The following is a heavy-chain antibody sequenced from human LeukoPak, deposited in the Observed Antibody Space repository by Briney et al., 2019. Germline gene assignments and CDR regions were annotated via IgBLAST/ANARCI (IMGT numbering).Heavy chain of an antibody. CDR3: AKGQDATIYPELAFDI. J-gene: IGHJ3*02. CDR1: GFTFSSYA. CDR2: ISSNGGST. D-gene: IGHD2-2*02. V-gene: IGHV3-64*01. Sequence: GGSLRLSCAASGFTFSSYAMHWVRQGPEKGLEYVSAISSNGGSTFYANSVKGRFTISRDNSKNTLYLQMGSLRAEDTAVYYCAKGQDATIYPELAFDIWGQGTMVTVSS.